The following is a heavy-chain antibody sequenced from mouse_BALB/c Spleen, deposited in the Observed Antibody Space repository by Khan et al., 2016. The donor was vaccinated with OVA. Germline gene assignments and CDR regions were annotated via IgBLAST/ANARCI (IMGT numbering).Heavy chain of an antibody. Sequence: EVQLQESGPGLVKPSQSLSLTCTVTGYSITSDYAWNWIRQFPGNRLEWVGYINYSGSTSKNPSLKSRIFITRDPSKNQIFLQLNSVTTEDTATYYCVRGRSYWGQGTLVTVSA. J-gene: IGHJ3*01. V-gene: IGHV3-2*02. CDR2: INYSGST. CDR3: VRGRSY. CDR1: GYSITSDYA.